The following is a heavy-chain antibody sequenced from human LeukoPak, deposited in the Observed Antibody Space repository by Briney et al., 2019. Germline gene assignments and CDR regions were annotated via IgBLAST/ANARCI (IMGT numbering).Heavy chain of an antibody. D-gene: IGHD7-27*01. Sequence: SETLSLTCTVSGGSITDYYWSWIRQPPGKGLEWIGYIHHSGSTDYNPSLKSRVTISPDTSKNQFSLKLSSVTAADTAVYYCTRGHWALDSWCQGTLVTVSS. CDR2: IHHSGST. CDR1: GGSITDYY. CDR3: TRGHWALDS. V-gene: IGHV4-59*01. J-gene: IGHJ4*02.